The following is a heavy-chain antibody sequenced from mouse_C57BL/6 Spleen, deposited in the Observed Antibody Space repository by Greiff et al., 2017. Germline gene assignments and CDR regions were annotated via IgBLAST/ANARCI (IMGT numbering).Heavy chain of an antibody. CDR3: ARTRGDNWYFDV. D-gene: IGHD3-3*01. CDR2: IDPEDGET. CDR1: GFNIKDYY. V-gene: IGHV14-2*01. Sequence: EVKLMESGAELVKPGASVKLSCTASGFNIKDYYMHWVKQRTEQGLEWIGRIDPEDGETKYAPKFQGKATITADTSSNTAYLQLSSLTSEDTAVYYCARTRGDNWYFDVWGTGTTVTVSS. J-gene: IGHJ1*03.